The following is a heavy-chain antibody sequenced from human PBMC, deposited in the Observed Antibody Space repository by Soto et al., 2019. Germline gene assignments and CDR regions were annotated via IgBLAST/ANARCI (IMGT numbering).Heavy chain of an antibody. CDR1: GYTFTSYG. J-gene: IGHJ3*02. CDR2: ISAYNGNT. CDR3: AREEFYYDSLTGYYALDAFDI. Sequence: QVQLVQSGAEVKKPGASVKVSCKASGYTFTSYGISWVRQAPGQGLEWMGWISAYNGNTNYAQKLQGRVTMTTDTYTXXAXMXLRSLRSDDTAVYYCAREEFYYDSLTGYYALDAFDIWGQGTMVTVSS. D-gene: IGHD3-9*01. V-gene: IGHV1-18*01.